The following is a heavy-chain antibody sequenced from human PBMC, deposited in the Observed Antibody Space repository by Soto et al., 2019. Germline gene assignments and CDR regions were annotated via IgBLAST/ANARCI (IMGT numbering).Heavy chain of an antibody. CDR3: ARAYSDAFDI. Sequence: PGGSLRLSFAASGFTFSDYYMTWIRQAPGKGLEWVSYISSSGTGIYYADSMKGRFTISRDNAKKSLYLQMSSLRAEDTAVYYCARAYSDAFDIWGQGTMVTVSS. CDR1: GFTFSDYY. J-gene: IGHJ3*02. CDR2: ISSSGTGI. V-gene: IGHV3-11*01. D-gene: IGHD2-15*01.